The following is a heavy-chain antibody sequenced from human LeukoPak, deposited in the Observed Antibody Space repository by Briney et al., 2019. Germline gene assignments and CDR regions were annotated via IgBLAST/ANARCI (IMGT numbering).Heavy chain of an antibody. D-gene: IGHD6-19*01. CDR3: ARTLAVAGTSGGFDY. V-gene: IGHV1-69*04. J-gene: IGHJ4*02. CDR1: GGTXSSYX. CDR2: XIPILGIA. Sequence: SVKVSCKASGGTXSSYXISXXRXXXGXGXXWMGRXIPILGIANYAQKFQGRVTITADKSTSTAYMELSSLRSEDTAVYYCARTLAVAGTSGGFDYWGQGTLVTVSS.